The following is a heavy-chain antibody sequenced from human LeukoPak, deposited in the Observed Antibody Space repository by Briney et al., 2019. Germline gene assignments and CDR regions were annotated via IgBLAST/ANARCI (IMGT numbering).Heavy chain of an antibody. CDR2: IYPGDSDT. CDR1: GYSFTSYW. CDR3: ARHVSGSSSIGQLLSRVYYYYMDV. Sequence: GESLKISCKGYGYSFTSYWIGWVRQMPGKGLEWMGIIYPGDSDTRYSTSFQGQVTISAAKSISTAYLQWSSLKASDTAMYYCARHVSGSSSIGQLLSRVYYYYMDVWGKGTTVTVSS. D-gene: IGHD2-2*01. V-gene: IGHV5-51*01. J-gene: IGHJ6*03.